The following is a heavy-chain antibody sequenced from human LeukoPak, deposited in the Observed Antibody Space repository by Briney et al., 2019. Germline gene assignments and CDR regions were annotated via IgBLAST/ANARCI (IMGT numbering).Heavy chain of an antibody. J-gene: IGHJ4*02. CDR1: SFTFSSYA. CDR3: AKDPCSGTSCYYHFDY. D-gene: IGHD2-2*01. V-gene: IGHV3-23*01. Sequence: GGSLRLSCAASSFTFSSYAMSWVRQAPGKGLEWVSTLSGSGGSTYYADSVKGRFTISRDNSKNTLYLQMNSLRAEDTAVYYCAKDPCSGTSCYYHFDYWGQGTLVTVSS. CDR2: LSGSGGST.